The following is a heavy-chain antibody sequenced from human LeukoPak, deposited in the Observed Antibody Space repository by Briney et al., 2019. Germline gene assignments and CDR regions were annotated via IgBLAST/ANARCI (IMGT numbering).Heavy chain of an antibody. V-gene: IGHV5-10-1*01. Sequence: GESLKISCKGSGYSFTNYWISWVRQMPGKGLERVGRIDPSDSYTSYSPSFQGHVTISADKFISTAYLQWSSLKASDTAMYYCARRSAHLNHVDYWGQGTLVTVSS. CDR2: IDPSDSYT. D-gene: IGHD1-14*01. J-gene: IGHJ4*02. CDR1: GYSFTNYW. CDR3: ARRSAHLNHVDY.